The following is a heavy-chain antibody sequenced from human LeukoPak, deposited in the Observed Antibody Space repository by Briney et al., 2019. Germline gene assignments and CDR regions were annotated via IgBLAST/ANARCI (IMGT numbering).Heavy chain of an antibody. Sequence: GASVKVSCKASGYTFTSYGISWVRQAPGQGLEWMGWISAYNGNTNYAQKLQGRVTMTTDTSTSTAYIELRSLRSDDTAVYYCARDISGWYYFDYWGQGTLVTVSS. V-gene: IGHV1-18*01. CDR3: ARDISGWYYFDY. J-gene: IGHJ4*02. D-gene: IGHD6-19*01. CDR1: GYTFTSYG. CDR2: ISAYNGNT.